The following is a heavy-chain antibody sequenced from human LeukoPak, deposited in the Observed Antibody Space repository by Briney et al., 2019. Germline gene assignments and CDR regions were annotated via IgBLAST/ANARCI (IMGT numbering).Heavy chain of an antibody. Sequence: KTSETLSLTCTVSGGSSIGSGGYYWSWIRQHPGKGLEWIGYIYYSGSTYYNPSLKSRVTISVDTSKNQFSLKLSSVTAADTAVYYCARETLWFGVPHPTPDYWGQGTLVTVSS. D-gene: IGHD3-10*01. V-gene: IGHV4-31*03. J-gene: IGHJ4*02. CDR2: IYYSGST. CDR1: GGSSIGSGGYY. CDR3: ARETLWFGVPHPTPDY.